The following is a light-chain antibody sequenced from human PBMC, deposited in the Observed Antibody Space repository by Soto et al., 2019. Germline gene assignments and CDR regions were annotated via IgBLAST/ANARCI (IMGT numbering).Light chain of an antibody. J-gene: IGKJ1*01. CDR2: KAS. CDR1: QSISNW. CDR3: QQYNSYST. Sequence: DIQMTQSPSTLSASVGDRVTITCRASQSISNWLAWYQQKPGKAPKLLIYKASNLESGVPSRFSGSGSGPEFTLTISSLQPDDFATYFCQQYNSYSTFGQGTKVEIK. V-gene: IGKV1-5*03.